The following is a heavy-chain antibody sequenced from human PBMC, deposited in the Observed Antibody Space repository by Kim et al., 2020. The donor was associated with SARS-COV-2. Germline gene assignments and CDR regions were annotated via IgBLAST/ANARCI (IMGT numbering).Heavy chain of an antibody. D-gene: IGHD5-12*01. V-gene: IGHV1-46*01. CDR2: INPSGGST. Sequence: ASVKVSCKASGYTFTSYYMHWVRQAPGQGLEWMGIINPSGGSTSYAQKFQGRVTMTRDTSTSTVYMELSSLRSEDTAVYYCARAASRWLQWSAGYYWGQGTLVTVSS. CDR1: GYTFTSYY. CDR3: ARAASRWLQWSAGYY. J-gene: IGHJ4*02.